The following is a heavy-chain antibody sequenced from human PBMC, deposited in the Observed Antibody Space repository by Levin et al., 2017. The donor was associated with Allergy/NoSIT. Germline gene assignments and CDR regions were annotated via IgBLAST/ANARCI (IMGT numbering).Heavy chain of an antibody. CDR3: ARDRVVVGVDGSFDY. CDR1: GFIFNTFG. D-gene: IGHD3-16*01. CDR2: ISDDGSNK. Sequence: GESLKISCAASGFIFNTFGLHWVRQAPGKGLEWVAFISDDGSNKYYADSVRGRFTISRDNSQNTLYLQMNSLRPEDTAVYYCARDRVVVGVDGSFDYWGQGTLVTVSS. V-gene: IGHV3-30*04. J-gene: IGHJ4*02.